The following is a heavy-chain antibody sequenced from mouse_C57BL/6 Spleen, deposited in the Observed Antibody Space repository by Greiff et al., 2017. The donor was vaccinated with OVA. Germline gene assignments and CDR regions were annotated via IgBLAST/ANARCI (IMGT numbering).Heavy chain of an antibody. CDR1: GYAFSSSW. Sequence: QVQLQQSGPELVKPGASVKISCKASGYAFSSSWMNWVKQRPGKGLEWIGRIYPGDGDTNYNGKFKGKATLTADKSSSTAYMQLSSLTSEDSAVYFCARCPNSLYAMDYWGQGTSVTVSS. J-gene: IGHJ4*01. CDR2: IYPGDGDT. V-gene: IGHV1-82*01. CDR3: ARCPNSLYAMDY.